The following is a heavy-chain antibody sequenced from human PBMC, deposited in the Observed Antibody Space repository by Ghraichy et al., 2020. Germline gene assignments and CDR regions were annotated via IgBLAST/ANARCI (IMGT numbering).Heavy chain of an antibody. Sequence: GGSLRLSCAASGFTFSNYAMHWVRQAPGKGLEWVTVISYDGSNKYYADSVKGRFTISRDNSKNTLYLQMNSLRAEDTAVYYCARVKFDSSDEPCDYWGQGTLVTVSS. V-gene: IGHV3-30*04. CDR1: GFTFSNYA. CDR2: ISYDGSNK. J-gene: IGHJ4*02. D-gene: IGHD3-22*01. CDR3: ARVKFDSSDEPCDY.